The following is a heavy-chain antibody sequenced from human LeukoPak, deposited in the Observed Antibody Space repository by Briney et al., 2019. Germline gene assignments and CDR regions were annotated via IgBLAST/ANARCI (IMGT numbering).Heavy chain of an antibody. CDR2: IYYSGST. V-gene: IGHV4-59*12. CDR1: GGSISGYY. Sequence: SETPSLTCSVSGGSISGYYWSWIRQPPGKGLEWIGYIYYSGSTNYNPSLKSRVTMSVDTSKNQFSLKLSSVTAADTAVYYCARDHYDFWSGYQWDTFDYWGQGTLVTVSS. CDR3: ARDHYDFWSGYQWDTFDY. D-gene: IGHD3-3*01. J-gene: IGHJ4*02.